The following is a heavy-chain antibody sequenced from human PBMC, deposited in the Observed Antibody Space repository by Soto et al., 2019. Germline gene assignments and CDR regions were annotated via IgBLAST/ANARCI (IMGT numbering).Heavy chain of an antibody. D-gene: IGHD6-6*01. V-gene: IGHV6-1*01. CDR3: ARGGSTSPNAFDI. J-gene: IGHJ3*02. CDR2: TYYRSKWYN. Sequence: PSQTLPLTYDISGDSVSSNSAAWNWIRKSPSRGLEWLGRTYYRSKWYNDYTISVKSRITVTPDTPKNQVSLQLNSMTPEDTAVYYCARGGSTSPNAFDIGGQGTVVTVSS. CDR1: GDSVSSNSAA.